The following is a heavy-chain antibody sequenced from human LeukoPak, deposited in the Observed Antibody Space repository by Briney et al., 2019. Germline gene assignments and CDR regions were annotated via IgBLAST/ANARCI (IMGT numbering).Heavy chain of an antibody. Sequence: SETLSLTCTVSGGSISSYYWSWIRQPPGKGLEWIGYIYYSGSTNYNPSLKSRVTISVDTSKNQFSLKLSSVTAADTAVYYCARDRHYYDSSGSPDYWGQGTLVTVSS. J-gene: IGHJ4*02. CDR1: GGSISSYY. CDR3: ARDRHYYDSSGSPDY. D-gene: IGHD3-22*01. CDR2: IYYSGST. V-gene: IGHV4-59*01.